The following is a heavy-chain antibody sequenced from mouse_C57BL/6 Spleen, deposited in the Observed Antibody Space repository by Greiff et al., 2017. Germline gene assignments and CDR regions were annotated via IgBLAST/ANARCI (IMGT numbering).Heavy chain of an antibody. V-gene: IGHV1-82*01. J-gene: IGHJ2*01. D-gene: IGHD1-1*01. CDR3: ARSGITTVVSYYFDY. CDR2: IYPGDGDT. Sequence: QVQLKESGPELVKPGASVKISCKASGYAFSSSWMNWVKQRPGKGLEWIGRIYPGDGDTNYNGKFKGKATLTADKSSSTAYMQLSSLTSEDSAVYFCARSGITTVVSYYFDYWGQGTTLTVSS. CDR1: GYAFSSSW.